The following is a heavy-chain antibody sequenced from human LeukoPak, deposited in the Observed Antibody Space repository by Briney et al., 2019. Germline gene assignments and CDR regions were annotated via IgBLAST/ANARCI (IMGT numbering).Heavy chain of an antibody. CDR3: ARADWQWLPNY. J-gene: IGHJ4*02. CDR1: GFTFSSYS. D-gene: IGHD6-19*01. V-gene: IGHV3-48*01. CDR2: ISSSSSTI. Sequence: GGSLRLSCAASGFTFSSYSMNWVRQAPGKGLEWVSYISSSSSTIYYADSVKGRFTISRDNAKNSLYLQMNSLRAEDTAVYYCARADWQWLPNYWGQGTLVTVSS.